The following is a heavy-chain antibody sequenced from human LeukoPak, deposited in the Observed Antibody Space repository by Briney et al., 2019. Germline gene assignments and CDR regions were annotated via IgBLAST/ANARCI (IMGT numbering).Heavy chain of an antibody. CDR1: GGTFSSYA. CDR3: ARVGSRLEVDY. J-gene: IGHJ4*02. V-gene: IGHV1-69*04. Sequence: SVKVSCKASGGTFSSYAISWVRQAPGQGLEWMGRIIPILGIANYAQKFQGRVTITADKSTSTAYMELSSLRSEDTAVYYCARVGSRLEVDYWGQGTPVTVSS. CDR2: IIPILGIA. D-gene: IGHD1-1*01.